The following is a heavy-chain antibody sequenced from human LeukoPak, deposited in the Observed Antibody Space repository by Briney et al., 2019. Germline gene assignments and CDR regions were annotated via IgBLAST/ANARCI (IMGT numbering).Heavy chain of an antibody. CDR1: GFTFSSYG. CDR3: ARWYNWKRYFDY. J-gene: IGHJ4*02. D-gene: IGHD1-20*01. CDR2: ISYDGSSK. V-gene: IGHV3-30*03. Sequence: PGGSLRLSCAASGFTFSSYGMHWVRQAPGKGLEWVAVISYDGSSKYYADSVKGRFTISRDNSKNTLYLQMNSLRAEDTAVYYCARWYNWKRYFDYWGQGTLVTVSS.